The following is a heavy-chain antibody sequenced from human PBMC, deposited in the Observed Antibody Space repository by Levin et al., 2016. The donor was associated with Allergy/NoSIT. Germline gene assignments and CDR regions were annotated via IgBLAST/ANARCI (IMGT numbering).Heavy chain of an antibody. CDR1: GGSISSYY. D-gene: IGHD1-26*01. V-gene: IGHV4-59*01. CDR3: ATQASYSGSYYYYYYMDV. Sequence: SETLSLTCTVSGGSISSYYWSWIRQPPGKGLEWIGYIYYSGSTNYNPSLKSRVTISVDTSKNQFSLKLSSVTAADTAVYYCATQASYSGSYYYYYYMDVWGKGTTVTVSS. CDR2: IYYSGST. J-gene: IGHJ6*03.